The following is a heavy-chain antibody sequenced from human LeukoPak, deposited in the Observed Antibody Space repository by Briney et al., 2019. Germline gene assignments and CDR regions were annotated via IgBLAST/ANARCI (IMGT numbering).Heavy chain of an antibody. CDR2: IYHSGST. CDR1: GGSISSGGYY. V-gene: IGHV4-30-2*01. D-gene: IGHD6-6*01. J-gene: IGHJ4*02. Sequence: SETLSLTCTVSGGSISSGGYYWSWIRQPPGEGLEWIGYIYHSGSTYYNPSLKSRVTISVDRSKNQFSLKLSSVTAADTAVYYCARTQSDSSSSPPHYWGQGTLVTVSS. CDR3: ARTQSDSSSSPPHY.